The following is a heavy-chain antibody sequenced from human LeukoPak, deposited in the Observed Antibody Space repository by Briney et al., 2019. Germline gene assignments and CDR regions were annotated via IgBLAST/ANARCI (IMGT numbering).Heavy chain of an antibody. J-gene: IGHJ4*02. Sequence: GGSLRLSCAASGFTFSGSPMHWVRQASGKGLEWVGRIRTKATSYDAAYAASVKGRFTISRDDSKNTAYLQMNSLRAEDTAVYYCAKEEEWEPQPPDYWGQGTLVTVSS. D-gene: IGHD1-26*01. CDR3: AKEEEWEPQPPDY. CDR1: GFTFSGSP. CDR2: IRTKATSYDA. V-gene: IGHV3-73*01.